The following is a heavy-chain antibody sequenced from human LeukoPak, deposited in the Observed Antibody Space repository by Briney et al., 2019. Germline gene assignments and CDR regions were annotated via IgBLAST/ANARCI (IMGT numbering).Heavy chain of an antibody. V-gene: IGHV4-39*01. CDR3: ARTGRGYSGYVGY. J-gene: IGHJ4*02. CDR2: IYYSGST. CDR1: GGSISSSSYY. Sequence: SETLSLTCTVSGGSISSSSYYWGWIRQPPGKGLEWIGSIYYSGSTYYNPSLKSRVTISVDTSKNQFSLKLSSVTAADTAVYYCARTGRGYSGYVGYWGQGTLVTVSS. D-gene: IGHD5-12*01.